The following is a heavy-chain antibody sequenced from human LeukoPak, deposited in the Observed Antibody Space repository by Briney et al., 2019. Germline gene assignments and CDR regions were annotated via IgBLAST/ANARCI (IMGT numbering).Heavy chain of an antibody. J-gene: IGHJ4*02. CDR1: GGSFSGYY. Sequence: SETLSLTCAVYGGSFSGYYWSWIRQPPGKGLEWIGEINHSGSTNYNPSLKSRVTISVDTSKNQFSLKLSSVTAADTAMYYCARDVVAAAGTWDYWGQGTLVTVSS. D-gene: IGHD6-13*01. V-gene: IGHV4-34*01. CDR2: INHSGST. CDR3: ARDVVAAAGTWDY.